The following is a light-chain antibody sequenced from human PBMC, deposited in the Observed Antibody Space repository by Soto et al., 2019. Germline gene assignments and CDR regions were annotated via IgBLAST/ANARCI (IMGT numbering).Light chain of an antibody. CDR2: GAS. CDR1: QSFNSIY. CDR3: HQYDSWT. V-gene: IGKV3-20*01. Sequence: DRATLSCRASQSFNSIYLAWYQQKPGQAPRHLIYGASSRATGIPDRFSGSGSGTDFTLTISRLEPEDFVVYYCHQYDSWTFGQGTKVDIK. J-gene: IGKJ1*01.